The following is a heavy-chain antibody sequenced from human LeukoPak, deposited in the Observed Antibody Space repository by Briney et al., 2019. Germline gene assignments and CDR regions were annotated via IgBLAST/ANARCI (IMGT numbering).Heavy chain of an antibody. V-gene: IGHV3-23*01. CDR1: GFTFSSYA. CDR2: ISGSGGTT. J-gene: IGHJ6*03. D-gene: IGHD3-3*01. Sequence: KTGGSLRLSCAASGFTFSSYAMSWVRQAPGKGLEWVSAISGSGGTTYYADSVKGRFTISRDNSKNTLYLQMNSLRAEDTAEYYCAKDLRITIFGVDIYYYYYMDVWGKGTTVTVSS. CDR3: AKDLRITIFGVDIYYYYYMDV.